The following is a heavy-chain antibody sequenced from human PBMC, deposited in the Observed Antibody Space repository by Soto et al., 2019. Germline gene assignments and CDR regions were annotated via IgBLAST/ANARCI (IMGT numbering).Heavy chain of an antibody. CDR2: IVPIFGTP. CDR3: ARANVGATSGHYYYGMDV. Sequence: ASVKLSCKASGGTFSSYAINWVRQAPGQGLEWMGGIVPIFGTPNYAQKFQGRVTITADGSTSTAYMELSGLRSEDTALYYCARANVGATSGHYYYGMDVWG. CDR1: GGTFSSYA. V-gene: IGHV1-69*13. J-gene: IGHJ6*02.